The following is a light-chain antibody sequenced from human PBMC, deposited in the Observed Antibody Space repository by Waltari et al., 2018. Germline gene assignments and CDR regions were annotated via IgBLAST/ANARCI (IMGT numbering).Light chain of an antibody. V-gene: IGLV2-11*01. CDR2: DVV. CDR1: INDVGVEDY. Sequence: QSALTQPHSVSASPGQSVTIPGPGSINDVGVEDYVSWYQQPTGKAPKLILYDVVQRPSGVPSRFSGSKYGTTASLTISGLQTDDEATYYCCSYAGAYTFVFGGGTKLTVL. CDR3: CSYAGAYTFV. J-gene: IGLJ3*02.